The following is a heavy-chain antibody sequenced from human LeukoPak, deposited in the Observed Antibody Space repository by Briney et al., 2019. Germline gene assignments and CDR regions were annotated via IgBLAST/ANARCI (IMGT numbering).Heavy chain of an antibody. CDR1: RFTFRNYG. CDR3: GKSPGETTFDY. D-gene: IGHD7-27*01. CDR2: IWYDGSKK. V-gene: IGHV3-33*06. Sequence: GGSLRLSCAASRFTFRNYGMHWVRQAPGKGLEWVAVIWYDGSKKYYVDSVKGRFTISRDNSKNTVHLEMNSLRVEDTAVYYCGKSPGETTFDYWGQGTLVTVSS. J-gene: IGHJ4*02.